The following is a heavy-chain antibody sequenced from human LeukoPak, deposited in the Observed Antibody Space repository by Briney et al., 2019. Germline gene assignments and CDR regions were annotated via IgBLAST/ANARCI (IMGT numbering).Heavy chain of an antibody. CDR3: ARQGRDGYNSVDY. V-gene: IGHV3-33*01. J-gene: IGHJ4*02. Sequence: GGSLRLSCAASGFTFSSYGMHWVRQAPGKGLERVAVIWYDGSNKYYADSVKGRFTISRDNSKNTLYLQMNSLRAEDTAVYYCARQGRDGYNSVDYWGQGTLVTVSS. D-gene: IGHD5-12*01. CDR2: IWYDGSNK. CDR1: GFTFSSYG.